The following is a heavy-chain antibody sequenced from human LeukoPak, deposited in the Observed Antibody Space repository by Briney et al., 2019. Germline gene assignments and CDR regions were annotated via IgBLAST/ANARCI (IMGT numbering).Heavy chain of an antibody. V-gene: IGHV3-48*01. Sequence: GGSLRLSCAASGFTFNSYSMNWVRQAPGKGLEWISYISGSSSAINYADSVKGRFTISRDNAKNSLYLQMNNLRAEDTAVYYCATYSGYDRIFDYWGQGTLVTVSS. CDR1: GFTFNSYS. D-gene: IGHD5-12*01. CDR2: ISGSSSAI. J-gene: IGHJ4*02. CDR3: ATYSGYDRIFDY.